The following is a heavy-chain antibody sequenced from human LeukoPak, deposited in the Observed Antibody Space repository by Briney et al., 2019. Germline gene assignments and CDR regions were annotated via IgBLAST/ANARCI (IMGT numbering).Heavy chain of an antibody. D-gene: IGHD4/OR15-4a*01. J-gene: IGHJ4*02. Sequence: PSETLSLTCTVSGGSINSRSDYWGWIRQPPGKGLEWIGSIYYSGSTHYNPSLKSRVTMSIDTSKNQFSLRLSSVTAADTAVYYCERRPGEYGGNDFDYWGQGTLVTVSS. CDR2: IYYSGST. V-gene: IGHV4-39*01. CDR3: ERRPGEYGGNDFDY. CDR1: GGSINSRSDY.